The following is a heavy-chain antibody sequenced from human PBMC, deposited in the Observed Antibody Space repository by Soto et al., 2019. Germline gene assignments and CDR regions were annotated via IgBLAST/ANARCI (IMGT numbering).Heavy chain of an antibody. CDR1: GGSVSSGNYY. J-gene: IGHJ4*02. D-gene: IGHD3-10*01. CDR2: IYYTGST. Sequence: PSETLSLTCTVSGGSVSSGNYYWSWIRQPPGKGLEWIGFIYYTGSTSYNPSLKSRVTISMDTSKNQFSLKLTSVTAADTALYYCAKKYSYDSGTYLYHFDCWGQGTLVTVSS. CDR3: AKKYSYDSGTYLYHFDC. V-gene: IGHV4-61*01.